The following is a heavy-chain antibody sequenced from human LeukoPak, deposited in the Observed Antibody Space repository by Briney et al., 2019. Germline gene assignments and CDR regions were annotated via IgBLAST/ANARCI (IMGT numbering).Heavy chain of an antibody. Sequence: SETLSLTCTVSGGSISSYSWSWIRQPPGKGLEWIGYVYSSGSTTYNPSLKSRVTMSVDTSKNQFSLKLSSVTAADTAVYYSARDSSGYPFDYWGQGTLVTVSS. V-gene: IGHV4-59*01. D-gene: IGHD3-22*01. CDR2: VYSSGST. CDR1: GGSISSYS. J-gene: IGHJ4*02. CDR3: ARDSSGYPFDY.